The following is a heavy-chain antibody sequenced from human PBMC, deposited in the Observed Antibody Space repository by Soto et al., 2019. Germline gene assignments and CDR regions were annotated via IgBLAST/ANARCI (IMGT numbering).Heavy chain of an antibody. CDR1: GYTFTSYG. CDR3: ARAVNLGFPLQGLLDY. J-gene: IGHJ4*02. Sequence: QVQLVQSGAEVKKPGASVKVSCKASGYTFTSYGISWVRQAPGQGLEWMGWISAYNGNTNYAQKLQGRVTMTTDTSTSTAYMEPRSIISDDTAVYYCARAVNLGFPLQGLLDYWGQGTLVTVSS. V-gene: IGHV1-18*01. CDR2: ISAYNGNT. D-gene: IGHD4-17*01.